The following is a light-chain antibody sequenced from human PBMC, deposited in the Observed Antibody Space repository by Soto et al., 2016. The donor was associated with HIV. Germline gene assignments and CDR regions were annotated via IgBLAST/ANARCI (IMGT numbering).Light chain of an antibody. J-gene: IGKJ4*01. Sequence: DIQMTQSPSALSASVGDRVTITCRASQSITTWLAWYQQKAGRAPKLLISKASTLESGVPSRFTGSGPGTDFTLTISSLQPEDFATYYCQQYNSYPLTFGGGTKVEIK. V-gene: IGKV1-5*03. CDR2: KAS. CDR1: QSITTW. CDR3: QQYNSYPLT.